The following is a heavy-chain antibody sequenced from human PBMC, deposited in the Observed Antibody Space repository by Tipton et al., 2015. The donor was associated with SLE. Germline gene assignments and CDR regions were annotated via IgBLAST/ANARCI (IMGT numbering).Heavy chain of an antibody. CDR2: ISAYNGNT. D-gene: IGHD6-13*01. J-gene: IGHJ6*02. CDR1: GGTFSSYA. Sequence: QSGAEVKKPGSSVKVSCKASGGTFSSYAISWVRQAPGQGLEWMGWISAYNGNTNYAQKLQGRVTMTRDTSISTAYMELSRLRSDDTAVYYCARGEIAAAGTHYYYGMDVWGQGTTVTVSS. CDR3: ARGEIAAAGTHYYYGMDV. V-gene: IGHV1-18*01.